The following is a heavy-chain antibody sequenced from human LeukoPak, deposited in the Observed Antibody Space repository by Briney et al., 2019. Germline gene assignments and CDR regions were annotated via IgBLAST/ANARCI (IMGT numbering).Heavy chain of an antibody. D-gene: IGHD2-15*01. CDR1: GFTFSSYA. CDR3: AKEYARYCSGGSCPDH. V-gene: IGHV3-23*01. CDR2: ISGSGGST. Sequence: GGSLRLSCAASGFTFSSYAMSWVRQAPGKGLEWVSAISGSGGSTYYADSVKGRFTISRDNSKNTLYLQMNSLRAEDTAVYYCAKEYARYCSGGSCPDHWGQGTLVTVSS. J-gene: IGHJ4*02.